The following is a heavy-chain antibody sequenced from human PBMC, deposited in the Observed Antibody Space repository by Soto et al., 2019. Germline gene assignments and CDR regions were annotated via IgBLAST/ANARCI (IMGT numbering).Heavy chain of an antibody. D-gene: IGHD2-21*02. Sequence: VASVKVSCKASGYTFTSYGISWVRQAPGQGLEWMGWISAYNGNTNYAQKLQGRVTMTTDTSTSTAYMELRSLRSDDTAVYYCARVFVRYCGGDCYSGDYWGQGTLVTVSS. CDR2: ISAYNGNT. CDR3: ARVFVRYCGGDCYSGDY. CDR1: GYTFTSYG. J-gene: IGHJ4*02. V-gene: IGHV1-18*01.